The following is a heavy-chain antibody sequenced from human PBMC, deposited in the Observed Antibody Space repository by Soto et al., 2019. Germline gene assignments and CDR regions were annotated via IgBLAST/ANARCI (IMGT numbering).Heavy chain of an antibody. D-gene: IGHD3-3*01. J-gene: IGHJ6*02. CDR3: ARLFEQVSAYGMFV. V-gene: IGHV5-51*01. CDR2: IYPYNSDT. Sequence: GESPKIPLQGFEYLFSGYWIAWVRQMPGTGLELMWIIYPYNSDTRYNPSFQSQGIISADKSISNAYLQWSSLKAADTAMYYCARLFEQVSAYGMFVWGQGTTVTVSS. CDR1: EYLFSGYW.